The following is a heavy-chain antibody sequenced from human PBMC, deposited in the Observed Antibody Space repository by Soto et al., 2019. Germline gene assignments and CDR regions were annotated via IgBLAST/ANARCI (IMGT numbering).Heavy chain of an antibody. CDR2: IYYSGST. D-gene: IGHD3-22*01. Sequence: PSETLSLTCTVSGGSISGYYWSWIRQPPGKGLEWIGYIYYSGSTSYNPSLRSRLTISLDTSKNQFSLRLTSVTAADTAVYYCAREDSRGYKFFDYWGPGTLVTVSS. CDR3: AREDSRGYKFFDY. CDR1: GGSISGYY. V-gene: IGHV4-59*01. J-gene: IGHJ4*02.